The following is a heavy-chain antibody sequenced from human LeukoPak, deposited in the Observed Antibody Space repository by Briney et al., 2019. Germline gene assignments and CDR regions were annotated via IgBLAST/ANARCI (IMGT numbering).Heavy chain of an antibody. D-gene: IGHD3-10*01. CDR3: ARDWYYGSGQNDF. J-gene: IGHJ4*02. CDR2: INPKSAGT. V-gene: IGHV1-2*02. Sequence: ASVEVSCKASGYTFTGYYMHWVRQAPGQGLEWMGWINPKSAGTIYAQNFQGRVTMTRDTSISTAYMELSRLTSDDTAVYYCARDWYYGSGQNDFWGQGTLVTVSS. CDR1: GYTFTGYY.